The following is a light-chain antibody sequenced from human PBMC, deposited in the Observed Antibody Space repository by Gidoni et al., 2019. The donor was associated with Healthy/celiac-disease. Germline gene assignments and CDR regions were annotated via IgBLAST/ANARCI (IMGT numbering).Light chain of an antibody. CDR3: QQYYSTPLT. CDR1: QSVLHSSNNKNY. V-gene: IGKV4-1*01. Sequence: DIVMTPSPDSLAVSLGERATINCKSSQSVLHSSNNKNYLAWYQQKPGQPPKLLIYWASTRESGVPDRFRGSGSGTDFTLTISSLQAEDVAVYYCQQYYSTPLTFXGXTKVEIK. J-gene: IGKJ4*01. CDR2: WAS.